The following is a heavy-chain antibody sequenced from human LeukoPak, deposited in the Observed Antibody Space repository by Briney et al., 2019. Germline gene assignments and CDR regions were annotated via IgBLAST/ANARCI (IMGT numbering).Heavy chain of an antibody. J-gene: IGHJ6*02. V-gene: IGHV3-74*01. CDR1: GFTFSSYW. Sequence: GGSLRLSCAASGFTFSSYWMHWVRQAPGKGLVWVSRINSDGSSTSYADPVKGRFTISRDNAKNTLYLQMNSLRAEDTAVYYCARGFRYYYYGMDVWGQGTTVTVSS. CDR2: INSDGSST. CDR3: ARGFRYYYYGMDV.